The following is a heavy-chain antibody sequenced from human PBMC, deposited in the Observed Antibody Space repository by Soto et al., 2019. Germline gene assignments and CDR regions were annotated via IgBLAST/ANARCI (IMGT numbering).Heavy chain of an antibody. J-gene: IGHJ4*02. Sequence: QVQLVQSGAEVKKPGASVKVSCKPSGYTFTNYGLSWVRQAPGQGLEWMGWISAYNGNASYSQKLQGRVTMTTDTYTSTCYMELRSLRSDDTAIYYCARVGATTGKTSNDSWGQGTLVIVSS. V-gene: IGHV1-18*01. CDR2: ISAYNGNA. CDR3: ARVGATTGKTSNDS. CDR1: GYTFTNYG. D-gene: IGHD1-26*01.